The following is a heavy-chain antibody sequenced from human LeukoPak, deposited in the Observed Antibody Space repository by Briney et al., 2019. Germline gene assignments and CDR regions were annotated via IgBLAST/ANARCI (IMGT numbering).Heavy chain of an antibody. CDR1: GGSFSGYY. D-gene: IGHD3-10*01. CDR2: IYTSGST. J-gene: IGHJ4*02. Sequence: PSETLSLTCAVYGGSFSGYYWSWIRQPPGKGLEWIGRIYTSGSTNYNPSLKSRVTMSVDTSKNQFSLKLSSVTAADTAVYYCAMINYYGSGSPVLDYWGQGTLVTVSS. CDR3: AMINYYGSGSPVLDY. V-gene: IGHV4-59*10.